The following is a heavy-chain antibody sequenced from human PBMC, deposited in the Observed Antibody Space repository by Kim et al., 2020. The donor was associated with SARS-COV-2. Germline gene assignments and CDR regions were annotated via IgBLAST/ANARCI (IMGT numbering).Heavy chain of an antibody. V-gene: IGHV3-7*04. D-gene: IGHD6-19*01. CDR3: ARGSGWLVDD. Sequence: GGSLRLSCVASGLSLSNYYMTWVRQAPGGGLEWVANINRDGSAKNFLASVKGRFTISRANARNSLYLQMNSLGADDTAVYFWARGSGWLVDDWGQGT. CDR2: INRDGSAK. J-gene: IGHJ4*02. CDR1: GLSLSNYY.